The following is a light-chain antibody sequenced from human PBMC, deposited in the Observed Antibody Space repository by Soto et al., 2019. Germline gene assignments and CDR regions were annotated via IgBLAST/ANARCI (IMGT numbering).Light chain of an antibody. CDR2: KAS. J-gene: IGKJ1*01. CDR1: QTISSW. CDR3: QHYNSYSEA. V-gene: IGKV1-5*03. Sequence: IQMTQSPSTLSGSVGDRVTITCRAIQTISSWLAWYQQKPGKAPKLLIYKASTLKSGVPSRFSGSGSGTEFTLTISSLQPDDFATYYCQHYNSYSEAFGQGTKVELK.